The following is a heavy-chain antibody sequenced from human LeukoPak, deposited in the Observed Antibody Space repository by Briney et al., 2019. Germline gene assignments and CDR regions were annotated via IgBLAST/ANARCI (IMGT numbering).Heavy chain of an antibody. V-gene: IGHV3-30*02. CDR2: IRYDGSNK. CDR1: GFTFSNYA. Sequence: GGSLRLSCAASGFTFSNYAMTWVRQAAGKGLEWVAFIRYDGSNKYYADSVKGRFTISRDNSKNTLYLQMNSLRAEDTAVYYCAKDLAYSSSWYDWFDPWGQGTLVTVSS. J-gene: IGHJ5*02. CDR3: AKDLAYSSSWYDWFDP. D-gene: IGHD6-13*01.